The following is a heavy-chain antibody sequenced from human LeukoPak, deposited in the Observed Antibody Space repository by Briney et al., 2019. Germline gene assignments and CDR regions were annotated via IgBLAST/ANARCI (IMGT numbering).Heavy chain of an antibody. D-gene: IGHD3-10*01. V-gene: IGHV4-59*01. CDR1: GASISTYY. CDR2: TYYSGNM. J-gene: IGHJ4*02. CDR3: ASRYGSGSYGFDY. Sequence: SETLSLTCTVSGASISTYYWTWIRQPPGKGLEWIGYTYYSGNMNYNPSLKSRVTISVDTSKNQFSLTLRSVTAADTAVYYCASRYGSGSYGFDYWGQGILVTVSS.